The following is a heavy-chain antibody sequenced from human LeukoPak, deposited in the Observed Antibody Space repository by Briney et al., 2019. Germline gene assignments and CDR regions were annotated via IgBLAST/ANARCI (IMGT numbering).Heavy chain of an antibody. CDR1: GFTFSSYA. Sequence: GGSLRLSCAASGFTFSSYAMSWVRQPPGKGLEWVSSIFPSGGEIHYADSVRGRFTISRDNSKSTLSLQMKSLRAEDTAIYYCATYRQVLLPFESRGHGTLVAVSS. V-gene: IGHV3-23*01. CDR3: ATYRQVLLPFES. D-gene: IGHD2-8*02. J-gene: IGHJ4*03. CDR2: IFPSGGEI.